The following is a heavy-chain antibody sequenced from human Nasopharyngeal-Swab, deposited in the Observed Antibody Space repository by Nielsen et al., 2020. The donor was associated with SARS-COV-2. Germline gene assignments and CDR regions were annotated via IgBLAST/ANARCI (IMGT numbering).Heavy chain of an antibody. CDR3: AKHAAYTNSWHHFDY. CDR1: GFTFSTYA. CDR2: ISVSGDYT. D-gene: IGHD6-13*01. J-gene: IGHJ4*02. V-gene: IGHV3-23*01. Sequence: GESLKISCTASGFTFSTYAMTWVRQTPGRGLEWVSTISVSGDYTYYADSAKGRFSISRDNSKSTLYLQMNSLRAKDTAVYYCAKHAAYTNSWHHFDYWGQGTLITVSS.